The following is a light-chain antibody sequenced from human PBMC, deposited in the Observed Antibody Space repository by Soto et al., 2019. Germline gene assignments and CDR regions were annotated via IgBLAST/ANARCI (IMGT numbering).Light chain of an antibody. J-gene: IGKJ1*01. CDR2: GAS. Sequence: EVVMTQSPATLSVSLGERATLSCRASQTIRSSLAWYQQKPGQPPRLLIYGASTRATDIPARFGGSGSGKKFTLTISSLQSEDSAIYYCQQYNNWHQTFGQGNKVEIK. CDR3: QQYNNWHQT. CDR1: QTIRSS. V-gene: IGKV3-15*01.